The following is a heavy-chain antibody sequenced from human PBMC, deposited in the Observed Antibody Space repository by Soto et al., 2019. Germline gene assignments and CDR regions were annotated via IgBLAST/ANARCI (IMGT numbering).Heavy chain of an antibody. CDR1: GFTFSNFG. Sequence: QVQVVESGGGVVQPGTSLRLSCAASGFTFSNFGMHWVRQAPGKGLEWVAVIWHDGKNKYYADSAKGRLTISRDNSKKGGGRGGGGLRAEDTAVYYCARDPGQDEAMDYWGQGTLVTVSS. V-gene: IGHV3-33*02. CDR2: IWHDGKNK. CDR3: ARDPGQDEAMDY. J-gene: IGHJ4*02.